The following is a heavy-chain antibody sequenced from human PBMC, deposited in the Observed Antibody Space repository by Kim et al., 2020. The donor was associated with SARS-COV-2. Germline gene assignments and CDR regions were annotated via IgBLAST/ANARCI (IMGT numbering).Heavy chain of an antibody. J-gene: IGHJ4*02. CDR2: INSDGSKT. D-gene: IGHD1-7*01. V-gene: IGHV3-74*01. CDR1: GFRFSSIW. Sequence: GGSLRLSCAASGFRFSSIWMHWVRQTPGKGLVWVSAINSDGSKTNYADSVRGRFTISRDNAKNTLYLVMNSLSAEDTAMYYCTTAFSENYVNWGQGIPVTVSS. CDR3: TTAFSENYVN.